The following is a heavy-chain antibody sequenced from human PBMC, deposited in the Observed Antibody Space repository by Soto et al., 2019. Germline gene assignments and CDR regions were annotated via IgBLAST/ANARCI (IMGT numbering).Heavy chain of an antibody. CDR2: IDIDGSTT. J-gene: IGHJ4*02. CDR3: ASSYYYDSSAYYFLGY. D-gene: IGHD3-22*01. CDR1: GFSFSSYW. V-gene: IGHV3-74*01. Sequence: EVQLVESGGGLVQPGGSLRLSCEASGFSFSSYWMHWVRQAPGKGLVWVSRIDIDGSTTNYADSVEGRFTISRDNAKNTLHLKMLSLRAEDTALYYCASSYYYDSSAYYFLGYWGQGTLVAVSS.